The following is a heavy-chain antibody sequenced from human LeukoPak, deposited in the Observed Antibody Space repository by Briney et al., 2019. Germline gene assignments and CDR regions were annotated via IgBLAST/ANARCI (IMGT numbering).Heavy chain of an antibody. CDR1: GYSFTSYW. Sequence: GESLKISCKGSGYSFTSYWIGWVRQVPGKGLEWMGIIYPGDSDTRYSPSFQGQVTISADKSISTAYLQWSSLKASDTAMYYCARAGYSSSWGGGAFDYWGQGTLVTVSS. J-gene: IGHJ4*02. V-gene: IGHV5-51*01. CDR3: ARAGYSSSWGGGAFDY. CDR2: IYPGDSDT. D-gene: IGHD6-6*01.